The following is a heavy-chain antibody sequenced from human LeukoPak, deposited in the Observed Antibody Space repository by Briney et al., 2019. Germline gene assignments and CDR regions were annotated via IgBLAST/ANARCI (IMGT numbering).Heavy chain of an antibody. CDR2: IKYDGREK. V-gene: IGHV3-7*01. CDR3: ARDRYSDTRPVPFGY. CDR1: GFSISVHS. J-gene: IGHJ4*02. D-gene: IGHD3-22*01. Sequence: GGSLGPSCISSGFSISVHSMHWVRQAPGKGLEWVANIKYDGREKYCVDSVKGRFTISRDNARNSLYLQMNSLRVDDTAVYYCARDRYSDTRPVPFGYWRRGLLVTVSS.